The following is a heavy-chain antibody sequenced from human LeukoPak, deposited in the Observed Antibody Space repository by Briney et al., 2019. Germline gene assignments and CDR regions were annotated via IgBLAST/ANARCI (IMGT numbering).Heavy chain of an antibody. Sequence: GASVKVSCKVSGYTLTELSMHWVRQAPGKGLEWMGGFDPEDGETIYAQKFQGRVTMTEDTSTDTAYMELSSLRSEDTAVYYRATSPRRGVLWFGELYPRLDYWGQGTLVTVSS. CDR1: GYTLTELS. CDR3: ATSPRRGVLWFGELYPRLDY. D-gene: IGHD3-10*01. J-gene: IGHJ4*02. V-gene: IGHV1-24*01. CDR2: FDPEDGET.